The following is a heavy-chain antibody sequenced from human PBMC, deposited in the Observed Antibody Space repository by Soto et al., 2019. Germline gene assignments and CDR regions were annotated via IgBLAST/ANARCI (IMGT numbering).Heavy chain of an antibody. CDR1: GFTFSSYW. V-gene: IGHV3-74*01. CDR3: ARVIAARLYYYYGMDV. CDR2: INSDGSST. J-gene: IGHJ6*02. Sequence: PGGSLRLSCAASGFTFSSYWMHWVRQAPGKGLVWVSRINSDGSSTSYADSVKGRFTISRDNAKNTLYLQMNSLRAEDTAVYYCARVIAARLYYYYGMDVWGQGTTVTVSS. D-gene: IGHD6-6*01.